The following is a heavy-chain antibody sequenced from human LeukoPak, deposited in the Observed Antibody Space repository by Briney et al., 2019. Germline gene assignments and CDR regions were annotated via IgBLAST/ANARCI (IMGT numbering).Heavy chain of an antibody. J-gene: IGHJ4*02. CDR1: GGSISSGGYY. CDR2: INHSGST. Sequence: PSQTLSLTCTVSGGSISSGGYYWSSIRQHPGKGLEWIGEINHSGSTNYNPSLKSRVTISVDTPKNRFSLKLSSVTAADTAVYYCAREWWYSSSSFTRGDCWGQGTLVTVSS. V-gene: IGHV4-31*03. CDR3: AREWWYSSSSFTRGDC. D-gene: IGHD6-13*01.